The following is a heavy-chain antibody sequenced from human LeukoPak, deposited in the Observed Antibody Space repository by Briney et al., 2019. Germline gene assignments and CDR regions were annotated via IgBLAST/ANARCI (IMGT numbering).Heavy chain of an antibody. CDR3: ARSNLAARALDY. CDR1: GYTFTSYD. CDR2: MNPNSGNT. V-gene: IGHV1-8*01. J-gene: IGHJ4*02. D-gene: IGHD6-6*01. Sequence: ASVKVSCKASGYTFTSYDINWVRQATGQGLEWMGWMNPNSGNTGYAQKFQGRVTMTRNTSISTAYMELSSLRSEDTAVYYCARSNLAARALDYWGQGTLVTVSS.